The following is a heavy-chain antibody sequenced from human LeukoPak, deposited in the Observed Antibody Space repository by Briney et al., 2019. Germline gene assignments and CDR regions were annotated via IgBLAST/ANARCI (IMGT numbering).Heavy chain of an antibody. CDR3: AKYCGGDCFRNFDC. Sequence: GGSLRLSCAPSVLTFDTYAMTGVRHAPGRGLECVRVIGTNGHDINYEDSMKGRFTISRDDSQNTLYLQMNTLRDEDTAVYYCAKYCGGDCFRNFDCWGQGTLVTVSS. CDR1: VLTFDTYA. V-gene: IGHV3-23*01. D-gene: IGHD2-21*02. CDR2: IGTNGHDI. J-gene: IGHJ4*02.